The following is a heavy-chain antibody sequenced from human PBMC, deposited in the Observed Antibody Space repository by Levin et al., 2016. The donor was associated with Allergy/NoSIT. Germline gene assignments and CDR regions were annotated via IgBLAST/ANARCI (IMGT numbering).Heavy chain of an antibody. CDR2: IYYSGST. D-gene: IGHD1-26*01. CDR3: ARQSQGWELTYRRVYNWFDP. Sequence: GSLRLSCTVSGGSISSYYWSWIRQPPGKGLEWIGYIYYSGSTNYNPSLKSRVTISVDTSKNQFSLKLSSVTAADTAVYYCARQSQGWELTYRRVYNWFDPWGQGTLVTVSS. J-gene: IGHJ5*02. V-gene: IGHV4-59*08. CDR1: GGSISSYY.